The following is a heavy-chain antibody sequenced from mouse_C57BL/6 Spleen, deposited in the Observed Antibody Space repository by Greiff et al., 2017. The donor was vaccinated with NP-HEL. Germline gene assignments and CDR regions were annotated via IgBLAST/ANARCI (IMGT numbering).Heavy chain of an antibody. V-gene: IGHV1-55*01. D-gene: IGHD2-3*01. Sequence: QVQLQQSGAELVKPGASVKMSCKASGYTFTSYWITWVKQRPGQGLEWIGDIYPGSGSTNYNEKFKSKATLTVDTSSSTAYMQLSSLTSEDSAVYYCGREGPDGYSFAYWGQGTLVTVSA. CDR1: GYTFTSYW. CDR2: IYPGSGST. J-gene: IGHJ3*01. CDR3: GREGPDGYSFAY.